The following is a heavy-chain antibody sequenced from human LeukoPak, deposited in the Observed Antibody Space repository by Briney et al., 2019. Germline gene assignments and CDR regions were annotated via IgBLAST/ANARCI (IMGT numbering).Heavy chain of an antibody. V-gene: IGHV1-2*02. J-gene: IGHJ4*02. CDR2: INPNSGGT. CDR1: GYTFIGYY. CDR3: TRGADTDSFDY. Sequence: ASVKVSCKASGYTFIGYYVHWVRQAPGQGLEWMGWINPNSGGTNYAQKFQGTVTMTRDTSISTAYMELSRLRSDDTAVYYCTRGADTDSFDYWGQGTLVTVSS.